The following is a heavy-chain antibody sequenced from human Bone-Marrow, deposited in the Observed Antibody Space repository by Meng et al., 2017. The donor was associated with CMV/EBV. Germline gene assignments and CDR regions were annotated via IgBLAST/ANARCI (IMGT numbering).Heavy chain of an antibody. CDR1: GFTFSSYG. V-gene: IGHV3-30*02. Sequence: GGSLRLSCAASGFTFSSYGMHWVRQAPGKGLEWVAFIRYDGSNKYYADSVKGRFTISRDNAKNSLYLQMNSLRAEDTAVYYCARGWAPLPYYYYGMDVWGQGTTVTVSS. D-gene: IGHD6-13*01. CDR2: IRYDGSNK. CDR3: ARGWAPLPYYYYGMDV. J-gene: IGHJ6*02.